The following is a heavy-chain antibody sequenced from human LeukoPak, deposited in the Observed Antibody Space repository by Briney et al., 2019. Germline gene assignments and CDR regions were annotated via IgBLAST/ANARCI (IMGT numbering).Heavy chain of an antibody. Sequence: SETLSLTCAVYGGSFSGYYWSWIRQPPGKGLEWIGEINHSGSTNYNPSLKSRVTISVDTSKNQFSLKLSSVTAADTAVYYCASHCSGGSRYSRREPWFDPWGQGTLVTVSS. CDR2: INHSGST. V-gene: IGHV4-34*01. J-gene: IGHJ5*02. D-gene: IGHD2-15*01. CDR3: ASHCSGGSRYSRREPWFDP. CDR1: GGSFSGYY.